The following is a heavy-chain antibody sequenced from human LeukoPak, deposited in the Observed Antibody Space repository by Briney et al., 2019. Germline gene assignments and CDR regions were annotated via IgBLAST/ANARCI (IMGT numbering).Heavy chain of an antibody. V-gene: IGHV4-4*02. CDR2: IYHSGST. D-gene: IGHD5-12*01. CDR1: GGSISSSNW. Sequence: PSGTLSLTCAVSGGSISSSNWWSWVRQPPGTGLEWIGEIYHSGSTNYNPSLKSRVTISVDKSKNQFSLELSSVTAADTAVYYCASSIRYSGYEADYWGQGTLVTVSS. CDR3: ASSIRYSGYEADY. J-gene: IGHJ4*02.